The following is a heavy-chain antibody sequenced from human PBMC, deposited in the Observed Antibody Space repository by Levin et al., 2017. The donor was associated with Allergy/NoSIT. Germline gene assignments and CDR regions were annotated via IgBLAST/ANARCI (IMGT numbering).Heavy chain of an antibody. J-gene: IGHJ6*02. D-gene: IGHD6-13*01. CDR3: ARAYHSSSGYGMDV. Sequence: GGSLRLSCAASRFTFSNYWMTWVRQAPGKGLEWVANIKQDGSEKYYVDSVKGRFTISRDNANNSLSLQMNSLRAEDTAVYYCARAYHSSSGYGMDVWGQGTTVTVSS. CDR2: IKQDGSEK. CDR1: RFTFSNYW. V-gene: IGHV3-7*04.